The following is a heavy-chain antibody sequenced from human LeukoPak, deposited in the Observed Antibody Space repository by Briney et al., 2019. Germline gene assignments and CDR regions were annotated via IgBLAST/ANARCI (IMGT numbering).Heavy chain of an antibody. Sequence: PGGSLSLSCAVSGLTFSIAWVRWVRQAPGKGLEWVGRIIRKTEGGTTDYAAPVKGRFSISRDDSKNTLYLQMNSLKTENTAVYYCTADSYDFWGHGTLVIVSS. CDR3: TADSYDF. J-gene: IGHJ4*01. V-gene: IGHV3-15*01. CDR2: IIRKTEGGTT. D-gene: IGHD3/OR15-3a*01. CDR1: GLTFSIAW.